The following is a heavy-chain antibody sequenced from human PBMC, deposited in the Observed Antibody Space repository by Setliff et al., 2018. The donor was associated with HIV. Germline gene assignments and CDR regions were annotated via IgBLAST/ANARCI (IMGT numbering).Heavy chain of an antibody. CDR3: ARVRYCSGGSCYGGEYWFDP. V-gene: IGHV1-46*01. D-gene: IGHD2-15*01. J-gene: IGHJ5*02. CDR2: IHPSGGST. Sequence: ASVKVSCKASGYTFTSYYIHWVRQAPGQGLEWMGVIHPSGGSTSYAQSFQDRVTMTRDTSTSTVYMELSSLRSEGTAVYYCARVRYCSGGSCYGGEYWFDPWGQGTLVTVPQ. CDR1: GYTFTSYY.